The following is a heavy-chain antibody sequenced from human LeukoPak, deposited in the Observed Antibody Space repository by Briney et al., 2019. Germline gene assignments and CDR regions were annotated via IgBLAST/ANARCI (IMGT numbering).Heavy chain of an antibody. V-gene: IGHV1-69*04. CDR2: IIPILGIA. D-gene: IGHD2-15*01. Sequence: ASVKVSCKASGGTFSSYAINWVRQAPGQGLEWMGRIIPILGIADYAQKFQGRVTITADESTSTAYMELSSLRSEDTAVYYCAREPLGGGDFDYWGQGTLVTVSS. CDR3: AREPLGGGDFDY. CDR1: GGTFSSYA. J-gene: IGHJ4*02.